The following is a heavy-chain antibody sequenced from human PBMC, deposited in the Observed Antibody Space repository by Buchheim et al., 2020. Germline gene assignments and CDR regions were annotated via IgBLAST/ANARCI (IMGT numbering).Heavy chain of an antibody. CDR3: VRDVSSWPDNWFDV. CDR2: VSYNGSKT. CDR1: EFTFSVYS. D-gene: IGHD6-13*01. Sequence: QVQLVESGGGVVQPGRSLRLSCAASEFTFSVYSMHWVRQAPGKGLEWVAVVSYNGSKTHYADSVKGRFIISRDTSMNTLSLQMSSLRAEDTAMYYCVRDVSSWPDNWFDVWGQGIL. J-gene: IGHJ5*01. V-gene: IGHV3-30-3*01.